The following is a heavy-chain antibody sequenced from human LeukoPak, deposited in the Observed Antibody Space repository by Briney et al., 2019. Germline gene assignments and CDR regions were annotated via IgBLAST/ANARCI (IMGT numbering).Heavy chain of an antibody. CDR1: GYAFSSYY. CDR2: INPNSGGT. V-gene: IGHV1-2*02. J-gene: IGHJ4*02. Sequence: GASVKVSCKASGYAFSSYYMHWVRQAPGQGLEWMGWINPNSGGTNYAQKFQGRVTMTRDTSISTAYMELSRLRSDDTAVYYCARVKLSSGYLKSWGQGTLVTVSS. CDR3: ARVKLSSGYLKS. D-gene: IGHD3-22*01.